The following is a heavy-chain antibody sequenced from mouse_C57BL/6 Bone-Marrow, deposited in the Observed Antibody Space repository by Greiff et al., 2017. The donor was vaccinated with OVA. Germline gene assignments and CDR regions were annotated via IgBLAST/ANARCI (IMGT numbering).Heavy chain of an antibody. CDR3: ARDPSITTVEGY. CDR1: GYTFTSYW. J-gene: IGHJ2*01. Sequence: QVQLQQPGAELVKPGASVKLSCKASGYTFTSYWMHWVKQRPGQGLEWIGMIHPNSGSTNYNEKFKSKATLTVDKSSSTAYMQLSSLTSEDSAVYYCARDPSITTVEGYWGQGTTLTVSS. V-gene: IGHV1-64*01. CDR2: IHPNSGST. D-gene: IGHD1-1*01.